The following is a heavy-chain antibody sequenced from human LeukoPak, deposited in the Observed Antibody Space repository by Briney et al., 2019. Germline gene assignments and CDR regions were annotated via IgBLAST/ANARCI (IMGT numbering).Heavy chain of an antibody. Sequence: GGSLRLSCAASGFTFSSYGMHWVRQAPGKGLEWVAVISYDGSNKYYADSVKGRFTISRDNSKNTLYLQMNSLRAEDTAVYYCAKGGYYYYGMDVWGQGTTVTVSS. J-gene: IGHJ6*02. V-gene: IGHV3-30*18. CDR2: ISYDGSNK. CDR1: GFTFSSYG. CDR3: AKGGYYYYGMDV.